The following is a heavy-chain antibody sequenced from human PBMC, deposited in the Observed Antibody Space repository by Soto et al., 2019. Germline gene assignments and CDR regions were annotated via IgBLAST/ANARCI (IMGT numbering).Heavy chain of an antibody. J-gene: IGHJ5*02. CDR1: GGSISSGGYY. Sequence: QVQLQESGPGLVKPSQTLSLTCTVSGGSISSGGYYWSWSRQHPGKGLEWIGYIYYSGSTYYNPSLKSRVTLSVDSSKNQFSLKLSSVTAADTAVYYCARVGGINWFDPWGQGTLVTVSS. D-gene: IGHD3-16*01. CDR2: IYYSGST. V-gene: IGHV4-31*03. CDR3: ARVGGINWFDP.